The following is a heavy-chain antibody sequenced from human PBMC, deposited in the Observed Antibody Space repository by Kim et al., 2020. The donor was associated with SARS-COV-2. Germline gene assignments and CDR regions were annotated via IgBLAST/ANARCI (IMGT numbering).Heavy chain of an antibody. D-gene: IGHD3-22*01. CDR1: GGSFSGYY. CDR3: ARGHRPYYYDCSGYAFDY. CDR2: INHSGST. J-gene: IGHJ4*02. V-gene: IGHV4-34*01. Sequence: SETLSLTCAVYGGSFSGYYWSWIRQPPGKGLEWIGEINHSGSTNYNPSLKSRVTISVDTSKNQFSLKLSSVTAADTAVYYCARGHRPYYYDCSGYAFDYWGQGTLVTVSS.